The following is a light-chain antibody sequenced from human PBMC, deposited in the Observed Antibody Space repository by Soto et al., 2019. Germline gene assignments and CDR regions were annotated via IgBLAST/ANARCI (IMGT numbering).Light chain of an antibody. CDR2: GAS. J-gene: IGKJ1*01. CDR3: QQYGSSQWT. CDR1: QSVSSSY. V-gene: IGKV3-20*01. Sequence: EIVLTQSPGTLSLSPGDRATLSCRASQSVSSSYLAWYQQKPGQAPRLLIYGASSRATGIPDMFSGSGSGTDFTLTISRLEPEDFAVYYCQQYGSSQWTFGQGTKVEIK.